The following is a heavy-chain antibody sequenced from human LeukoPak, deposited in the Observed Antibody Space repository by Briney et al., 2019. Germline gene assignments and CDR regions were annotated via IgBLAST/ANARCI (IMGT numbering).Heavy chain of an antibody. Sequence: GRSLRLSCAAAGFTFSSYGMYWFRQAPGKGLEWVAVISYDGSNKYYADSAKGRFTFSRDNSKNTLYLQKHSLRSEDTAVYYCAKERGSASVWYHFVYWGQGTLVSVSS. D-gene: IGHD6-19*01. CDR1: GFTFSSYG. J-gene: IGHJ4*02. CDR2: ISYDGSNK. CDR3: AKERGSASVWYHFVY. V-gene: IGHV3-30*18.